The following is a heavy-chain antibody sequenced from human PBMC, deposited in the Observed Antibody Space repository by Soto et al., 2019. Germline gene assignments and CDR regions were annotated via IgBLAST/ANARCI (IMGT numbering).Heavy chain of an antibody. CDR2: IYHSGST. Sequence: KPSETLSLTCTVSGGSISSGSYYWGWIRQPPGKGLEWIGSIYHSGSTYYNPSLKSRVTISVDTSKNQFSLKLSSVTAADTAVYYCARRITFGGVIVQNWFDPWGQGTLVTVSS. J-gene: IGHJ5*02. D-gene: IGHD3-16*02. CDR3: ARRITFGGVIVQNWFDP. CDR1: GGSISSGSYY. V-gene: IGHV4-39*01.